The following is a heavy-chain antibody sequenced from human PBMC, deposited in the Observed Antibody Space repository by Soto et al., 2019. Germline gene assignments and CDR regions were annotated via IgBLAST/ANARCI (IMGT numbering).Heavy chain of an antibody. CDR1: GFTFSNFA. Sequence: EVQLLESGGGLVQPGGSLRLSCAASGFTFSNFAMNWVRQIPGKGLEWVSGIGDNGASTYYADSVKGRFTISRDNSKNMLYLEMNSLRADDTALYYCAKDRKYAFWSGYRFDPWGQGTLVIVSS. J-gene: IGHJ5*02. D-gene: IGHD3-3*01. CDR3: AKDRKYAFWSGYRFDP. V-gene: IGHV3-23*01. CDR2: IGDNGAST.